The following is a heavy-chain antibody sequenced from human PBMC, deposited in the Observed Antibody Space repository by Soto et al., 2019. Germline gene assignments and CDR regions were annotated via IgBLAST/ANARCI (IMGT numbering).Heavy chain of an antibody. J-gene: IGHJ6*02. CDR2: ISAYNGNT. CDR3: ARDIAAAGYYYGMDV. D-gene: IGHD6-13*01. Sequence: GSVEVSCKASGYTFTSYCISWVRQAPGQGLEWMGWISAYNGNTNYAQKLQGRVTMTTDTSTSTAYMELRSLRSDDTAVYYCARDIAAAGYYYGMDVWGQGTTVT. CDR1: GYTFTSYC. V-gene: IGHV1-18*01.